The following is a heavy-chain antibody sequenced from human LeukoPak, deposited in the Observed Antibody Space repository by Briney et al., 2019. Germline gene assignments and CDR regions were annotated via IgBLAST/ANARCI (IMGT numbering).Heavy chain of an antibody. Sequence: PSETLSLTCAVYGGSFSGYYWRWIRQPPGKGLEWIGEINHSGSTNYNPSLKSRVTISVDTSKNQFFLKLSSVTAADTAVYYCARLIYCTNGVCDGDYWGQGTLVTVSS. V-gene: IGHV4-34*01. D-gene: IGHD2-8*01. CDR1: GGSFSGYY. CDR2: INHSGST. CDR3: ARLIYCTNGVCDGDY. J-gene: IGHJ4*02.